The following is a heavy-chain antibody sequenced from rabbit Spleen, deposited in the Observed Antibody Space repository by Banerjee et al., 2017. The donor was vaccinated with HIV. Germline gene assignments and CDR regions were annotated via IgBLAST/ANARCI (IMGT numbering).Heavy chain of an antibody. Sequence: QSLEESGGDLVKPGASLTLTCTASGFSFSGRYWICWVRQAPGKGPEWIACIHDTNNGATYYASWAKGRFTISKTSSTTVTLQMTSLTGADTATYFCAKDYGNNGVYYGAFDPWGPGTLVTVS. CDR2: IHDTNNGAT. V-gene: IGHV1S40*01. CDR1: GFSFSGRYW. D-gene: IGHD1-1*01. J-gene: IGHJ2*01. CDR3: AKDYGNNGVYYGAFDP.